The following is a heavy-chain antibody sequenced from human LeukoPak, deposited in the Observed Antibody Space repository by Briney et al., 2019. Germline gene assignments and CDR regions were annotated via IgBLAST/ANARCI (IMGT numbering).Heavy chain of an antibody. D-gene: IGHD1-1*01. CDR2: INPSGGST. Sequence: RASVKVSCKAPGYIFTSSYIHWVRQAPGQGLEWMGMINPSGGSTGYAQKFQGRVTMTRDMSTSTVYMELSSLRSEDTAVFYCARRAQVERRHSQFDYWGQGTLVTVSS. CDR1: GYIFTSSY. V-gene: IGHV1-46*01. CDR3: ARRAQVERRHSQFDY. J-gene: IGHJ4*02.